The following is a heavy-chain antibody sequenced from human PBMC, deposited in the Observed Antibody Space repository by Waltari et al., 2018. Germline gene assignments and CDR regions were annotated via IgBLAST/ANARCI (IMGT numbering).Heavy chain of an antibody. CDR3: VNMVRRSSFDY. V-gene: IGHV3-7*01. Sequence: EVQLVESGGALVQPGGSLRLSCAASGFTFSGSWMSWFRQAPGKGVGWVANRKDDGSEKYYVDAVKGRFTISRDNAKNSLYLQWNSLRAEDTAIYDCVNMVRRSSFDYWGQGTLVTVST. CDR1: GFTFSGSW. CDR2: RKDDGSEK. D-gene: IGHD3-10*01. J-gene: IGHJ4*02.